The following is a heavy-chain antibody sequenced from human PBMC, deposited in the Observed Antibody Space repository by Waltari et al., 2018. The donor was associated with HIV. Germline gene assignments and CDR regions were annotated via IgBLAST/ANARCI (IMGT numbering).Heavy chain of an antibody. CDR3: ARARGYSYGYEDY. D-gene: IGHD5-18*01. CDR1: GFSFSSHS. CDR2: ISNSGNTI. J-gene: IGHJ4*02. V-gene: IGHV3-48*04. Sequence: EVQLVESGGDLVQPGGSLRLSCAASGFSFSSHSMNWVRQAPGKGLEWISYISNSGNTIDYADAVKGRFTISRDNAKNSLSLQMHSLRAEDTAVYYCARARGYSYGYEDYWGQGALVTVSS.